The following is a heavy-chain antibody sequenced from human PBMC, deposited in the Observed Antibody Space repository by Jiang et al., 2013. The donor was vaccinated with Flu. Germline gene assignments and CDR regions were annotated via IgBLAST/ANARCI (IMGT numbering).Heavy chain of an antibody. CDR2: IYWNDDK. CDR3: AHSRIPRYYYDSSGYPYYFDY. V-gene: IGHV2-5*01. J-gene: IGHJ4*02. CDR1: GFSLSTSGVG. D-gene: IGHD3-22*01. Sequence: VKPTQTLTLTCTFSGFSLSTSGVGVGWIRQPPGKALEWLALIYWNDDKRYSPSLKSRLTITKDTSKNQVVLTMTNMGPVDTATYYCAHSRIPRYYYDSSGYPYYFDYWGQGTLVTVSS.